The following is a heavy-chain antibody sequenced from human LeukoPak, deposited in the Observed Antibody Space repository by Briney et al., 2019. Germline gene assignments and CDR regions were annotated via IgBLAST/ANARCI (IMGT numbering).Heavy chain of an antibody. Sequence: PGGSLRLSCAASGFTFSDYYMTWIRQAPGKGLEWVSYITSSGTIYNADSVKGRFTISRDNAKNSLYLQMNSLRAEDTAVYYCARVRGVMWITYWGQGTLVTVSS. V-gene: IGHV3-11*04. CDR2: ITSSGTI. D-gene: IGHD3-10*01. CDR1: GFTFSDYY. CDR3: ARVRGVMWITY. J-gene: IGHJ4*02.